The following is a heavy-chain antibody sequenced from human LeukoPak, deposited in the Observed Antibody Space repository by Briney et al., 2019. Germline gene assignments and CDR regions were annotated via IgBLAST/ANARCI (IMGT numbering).Heavy chain of an antibody. CDR3: ARDAQWLVPEGYYYYMDV. V-gene: IGHV3-21*01. J-gene: IGHJ6*03. CDR2: ISSSSSYI. CDR1: GFTFSRYN. Sequence: GGSLRLSCALSGFTFSRYNMNWLRQAPEKGLERVSSISSSSSYIYYADSEKGRFTISRDNAQNSLFLQMNGLRAEDTAVYYCARDAQWLVPEGYYYYMDVWGKGTKVSVSS. D-gene: IGHD6-19*01.